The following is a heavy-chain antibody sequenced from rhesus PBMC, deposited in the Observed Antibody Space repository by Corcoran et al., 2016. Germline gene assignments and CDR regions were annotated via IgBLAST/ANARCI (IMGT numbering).Heavy chain of an antibody. CDR2: IYGSGSST. CDR1: GGSISSSY. D-gene: IGHD6-37*01. CDR3: ARRRVAGFLYYFDY. J-gene: IGHJ4*01. Sequence: QLQLQESGPGLVKPSETLSVTCAVSGGSISSSYWSWIRQAPGKGLEWIGYIYGSGSSTNYNPSLKSRVTLSVDTSKNQLSLKLSSVTTADTAVYYCARRRVAGFLYYFDYWGQGVLVTVSS. V-gene: IGHV4-169*01.